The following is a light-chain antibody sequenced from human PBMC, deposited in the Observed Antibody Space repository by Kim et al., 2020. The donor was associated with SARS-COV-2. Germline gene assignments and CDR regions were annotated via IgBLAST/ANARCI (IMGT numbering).Light chain of an antibody. Sequence: LTGTLRSGINVASYRIYWYRQKAGSPPRHVLRYKSDSDKQQGSGVPSRFSGSKDASANAGILLISGLQSEDEADYYCMIWYNNHWVFGGGTKLTVL. CDR2: YKSDSDK. CDR3: MIWYNNHWV. CDR1: SGINVASYR. J-gene: IGLJ3*02. V-gene: IGLV5-45*01.